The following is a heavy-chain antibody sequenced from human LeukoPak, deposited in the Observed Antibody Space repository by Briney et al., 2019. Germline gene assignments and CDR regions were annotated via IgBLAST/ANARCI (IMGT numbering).Heavy chain of an antibody. CDR1: GGSISSGGYY. V-gene: IGHV4-31*03. Sequence: RSATLSLTCTVSGGSISSGGYYWSWIRQHPGKGLEWIGYIYHSGSTYYNPSLKSRLTIAIDTSKSQFSLKLSSVTAADTAVYYCASTYGSGSYSSEYFQHWGQGALVTVSS. J-gene: IGHJ1*01. CDR3: ASTYGSGSYSSEYFQH. CDR2: IYHSGST. D-gene: IGHD3-10*01.